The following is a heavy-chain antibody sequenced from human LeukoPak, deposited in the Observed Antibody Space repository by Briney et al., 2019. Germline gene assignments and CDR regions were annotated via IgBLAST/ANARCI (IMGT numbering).Heavy chain of an antibody. CDR2: IGISDTVT. J-gene: IGHJ4*02. Sequence: GGSLRLSCAASGFTFSNYEMNWVRQAPGKRLEWLSFIGISDTVTRYAESVKGRFTISRDNAKNSLYLQMNSLRVEDTAVYHCVRQAGRAGGQWGQGTLIAVSS. CDR3: VRQAGRAGGQ. D-gene: IGHD3-10*01. V-gene: IGHV3-48*03. CDR1: GFTFSNYE.